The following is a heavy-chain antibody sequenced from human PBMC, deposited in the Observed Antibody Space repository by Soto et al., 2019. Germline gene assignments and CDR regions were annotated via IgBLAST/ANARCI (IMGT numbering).Heavy chain of an antibody. J-gene: IGHJ4*02. CDR1: GFTFSSYS. D-gene: IGHD1-26*01. Sequence: VGSLRLSCAASGFTFSSYSMNWVRQAPGKGLEWVSYISRSSSTIYYADSVKGRFTISRDNAKNSLYLQMNSLRDEDTAVYYCARVRLGAPTRYFDYWGQGTLVTVSS. CDR3: ARVRLGAPTRYFDY. CDR2: ISRSSSTI. V-gene: IGHV3-48*02.